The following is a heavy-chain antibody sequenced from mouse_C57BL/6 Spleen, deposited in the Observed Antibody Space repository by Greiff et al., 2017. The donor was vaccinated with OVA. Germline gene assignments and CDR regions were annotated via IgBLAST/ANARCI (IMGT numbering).Heavy chain of an antibody. CDR2: IYPGDGDT. CDR1: GSAFSSSW. CDR3: ASYYDYDVNYFDY. J-gene: IGHJ2*01. Sequence: VQLQQSGPELVKPGASVKISCKASGSAFSSSWMNWVKQRPGKGLEWIGRIYPGDGDTNYNGKFKGKATLTADKSSSTAYMQLSSLTSEDSAVYFCASYYDYDVNYFDYWGQGTTLTVSS. D-gene: IGHD2-4*01. V-gene: IGHV1-82*01.